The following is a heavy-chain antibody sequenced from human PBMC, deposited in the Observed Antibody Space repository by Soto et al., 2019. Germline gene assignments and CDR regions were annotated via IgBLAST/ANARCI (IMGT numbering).Heavy chain of an antibody. CDR2: IKQDGSEK. CDR1: AFTFSRYW. V-gene: IGHV3-7*03. CDR3: AREDPFIAVTAPVHFYGMDL. J-gene: IGHJ6*01. Sequence: LVESGGDLFQPGGSLRLSCAASAFTFSRYWMSWVRQAPGKGLEWVANIKQDGSEKYYVDSVKGRFTISRNNAKNSLYLQMKRQRAADTAVYCCAREDPFIAVTAPVHFYGMDLLGKGTTVTVSS. D-gene: IGHD6-19*01.